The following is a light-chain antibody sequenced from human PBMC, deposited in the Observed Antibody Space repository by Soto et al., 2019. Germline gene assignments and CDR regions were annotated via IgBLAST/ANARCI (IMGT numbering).Light chain of an antibody. V-gene: IGKV1-12*01. CDR2: AAS. J-gene: IGKJ3*01. Sequence: DIQMTQSPSSVSASVGDRVTITCRASQGISTGVAWYQQKPGKAHKLLIYAASSLQSGVPSRFSGSGSGTDFTLTISSLQPADFATYYCQQANSFPFTFGPGTKVDIK. CDR1: QGISTG. CDR3: QQANSFPFT.